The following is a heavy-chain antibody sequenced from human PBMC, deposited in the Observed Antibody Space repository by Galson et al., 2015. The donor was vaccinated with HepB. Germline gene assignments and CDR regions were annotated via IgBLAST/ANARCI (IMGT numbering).Heavy chain of an antibody. CDR1: GGTFSSYA. CDR3: ARGDWVTATDNWFDP. CDR2: IIPIFGTA. D-gene: IGHD2-21*02. J-gene: IGHJ5*02. V-gene: IGHV1-69*06. Sequence: SVKVSCKASGGTFSSYAISWVRQAPGQRLEWMGGIIPIFGTANYAQKFQGRVTITADKSTSTAYMELSSLRSEDTAVYYCARGDWVTATDNWFDPWGQGTLVTVSS.